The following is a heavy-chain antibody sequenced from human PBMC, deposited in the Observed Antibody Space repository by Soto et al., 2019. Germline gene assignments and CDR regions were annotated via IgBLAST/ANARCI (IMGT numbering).Heavy chain of an antibody. CDR2: IYDSESA. CDR3: ARAFSSSSAVDY. D-gene: IGHD6-6*01. J-gene: IGHJ4*02. CDR1: SESISSGGDY. V-gene: IGHV4-31*03. Sequence: QVQLQESGPGLVKPSQTLSLTCTVSSESISSGGDYWSWIRQHPGTGLEWIGYIYDSESAYYNPSLKSRVTISIDTSKNQFAMKLSSVTAADTAVYYCARAFSSSSAVDYWGQGTLITVSS.